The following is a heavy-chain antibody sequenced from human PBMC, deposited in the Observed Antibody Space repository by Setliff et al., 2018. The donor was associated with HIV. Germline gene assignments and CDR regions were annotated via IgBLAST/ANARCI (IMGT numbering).Heavy chain of an antibody. CDR2: IYYSGST. CDR3: ARHPRHYNILTGYRYYYMDV. CDR1: GGSIRSTSYY. V-gene: IGHV4-39*01. Sequence: SETLSLTCTVSGGSIRSTSYYWGWIRQPPGKGLEWIGSIYYSGSTYYNPSLKSRVTISVDTSKNQFSLKLTSVTAADTAVYYCARHPRHYNILTGYRYYYMDVWGKGPTVTVSS. D-gene: IGHD3-9*01. J-gene: IGHJ6*03.